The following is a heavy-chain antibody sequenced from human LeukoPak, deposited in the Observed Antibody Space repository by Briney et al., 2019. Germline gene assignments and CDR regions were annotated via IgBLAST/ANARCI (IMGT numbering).Heavy chain of an antibody. V-gene: IGHV6-1*01. J-gene: IGHJ4*02. CDR2: TYYRSKWYN. Sequence: SRTLSLTCAISGDSVSSNSAAWNWLRQSPSRGLEWLGRTYYRSKWYNDYAVSVKSRITINPDTSKNQFSLQLNSVTPEDTAVYYCASAYSSSTSFDYWGLGTLVTVSS. CDR3: ASAYSSSTSFDY. CDR1: GDSVSSNSAA. D-gene: IGHD6-6*01.